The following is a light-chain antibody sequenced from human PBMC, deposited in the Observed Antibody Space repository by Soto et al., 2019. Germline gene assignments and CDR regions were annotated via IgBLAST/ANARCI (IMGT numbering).Light chain of an antibody. V-gene: IGKV1-33*01. CDR1: HDISNY. J-gene: IGKJ4*01. CDR2: YAS. CDR3: QQYDNLSLT. Sequence: DIQMTQSPSSLSASVGDRVTITCQASHDISNYLNWYQQKPGKAPKLLLFYASNMETGVPSRFSGSGSGTDFTFTISSLQPEDIATYYCQQYDNLSLTFGGGTKVEIK.